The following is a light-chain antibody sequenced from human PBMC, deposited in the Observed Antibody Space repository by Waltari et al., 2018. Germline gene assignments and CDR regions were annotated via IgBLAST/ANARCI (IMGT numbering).Light chain of an antibody. CDR1: RGTIASNY. CDR3: QSYDSSNQGV. V-gene: IGLV6-57*04. J-gene: IGLJ3*02. CDR2: EDN. Sequence: NFMLTQPHSVSESPGKTVTISCTRSRGTIASNYVQWSQHRPGSAPTTGIYEDNERPSGVPDRFSGSIDSSSNSASLTISGLKTEDEADYFCQSYDSSNQGVFGGGTKLTVL.